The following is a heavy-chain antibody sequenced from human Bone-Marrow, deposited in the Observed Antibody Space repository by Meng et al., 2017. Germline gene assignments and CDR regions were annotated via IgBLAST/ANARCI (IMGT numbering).Heavy chain of an antibody. V-gene: IGHV3-15*01. CDR3: STGWDFDY. CDR1: GFTFTNAW. CDR2: IKSKNDGWTT. J-gene: IGHJ4*02. Sequence: EVQLVESGGGLVKPGGSLRLSCAASGFTFTNAWMSWVRQAPGKGLEWVGRIKSKNDGWTTEYAAPVKGRIAISRDDSKNTVYLQVNTLNTEDTGVYYCSTGWDFDYWGQGTLVTVSS. D-gene: IGHD1-26*01.